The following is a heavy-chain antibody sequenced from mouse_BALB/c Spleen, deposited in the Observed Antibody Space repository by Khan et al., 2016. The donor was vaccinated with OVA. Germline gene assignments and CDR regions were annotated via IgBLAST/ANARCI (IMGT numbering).Heavy chain of an antibody. CDR1: GYTFTDYY. CDR2: LYPGSGNT. CDR3: ARGNYCGSTSWLAY. J-gene: IGHJ3*01. Sequence: QVQLQQSGPELVKPGASVKISCKASGYTFTDYYINWVKQKPGQGLEWIGWLYPGSGNTKYNEKFKGRATLTVDTSSRTNYMQLSSLTYEDTAVYFCARGNYCGSTSWLAYWGQGTLVTVSA. V-gene: IGHV1-84*02. D-gene: IGHD1-1*01.